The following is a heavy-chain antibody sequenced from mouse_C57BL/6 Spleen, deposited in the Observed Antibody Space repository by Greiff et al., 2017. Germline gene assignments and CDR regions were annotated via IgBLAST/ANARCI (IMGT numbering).Heavy chain of an antibody. CDR3: ARWLGY. Sequence: QVQLQQPGAELVRPGSSVKLSCKASGYTFTSYWMHWVKQRPIQGLEWIGNIDPSDSDTHYNQKFKDKATLTVDKSSSTAYMQLSSLTSEDAAVYYCARWLGYWGQGTLVTVSA. CDR2: IDPSDSDT. V-gene: IGHV1-52*01. J-gene: IGHJ3*01. CDR1: GYTFTSYW.